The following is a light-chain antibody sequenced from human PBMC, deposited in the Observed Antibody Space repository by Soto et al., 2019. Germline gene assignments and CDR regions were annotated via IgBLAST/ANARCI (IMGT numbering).Light chain of an antibody. CDR3: AAWDDNLNGYV. J-gene: IGLJ1*01. V-gene: IGLV1-44*01. CDR1: TSNSGSNT. Sequence: QAVLTQPPSPSGTPGQTVTNSCFGRTSNSGSNTVNWYQQLPGTAPKLRIYSNNQRPSGVPDRFSGSKSGPSDSLAISGLQSEDEADYYCAAWDDNLNGYVFGTGTKVTVL. CDR2: SNN.